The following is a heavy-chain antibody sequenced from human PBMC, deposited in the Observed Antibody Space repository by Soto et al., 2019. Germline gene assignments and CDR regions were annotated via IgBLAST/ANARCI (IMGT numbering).Heavy chain of an antibody. CDR3: EPHPVQWLDGGDY. Sequence: ASVKVSCKASGYTFTGYYMHWVRQAPGQGLEWMGWINPNSGGTNYAQKFQGRVTMTRDASISTAYMELSRLRSDDTAVYYCEPHPVQWLDGGDYWGQGTLVTVSS. CDR2: INPNSGGT. J-gene: IGHJ4*02. CDR1: GYTFTGYY. V-gene: IGHV1-2*02. D-gene: IGHD6-19*01.